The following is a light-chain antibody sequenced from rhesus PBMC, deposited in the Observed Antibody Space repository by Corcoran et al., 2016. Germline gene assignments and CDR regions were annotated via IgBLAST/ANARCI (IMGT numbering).Light chain of an antibody. J-gene: IGLJ1*01. CDR3: GSYPGSNTYI. V-gene: IGLV2-23*01. CDR1: SSDIGGYNY. Sequence: QAALTQPPSVSGSPGQSVTISCTGTSSDIGGYNYVSWYQQHPGKAPKLMIFDVSKRPSGVSDRFSGSKSGNTASLTISGLQAEDEADYYCGSYPGSNTYIFGAGTRLTVL. CDR2: DVS.